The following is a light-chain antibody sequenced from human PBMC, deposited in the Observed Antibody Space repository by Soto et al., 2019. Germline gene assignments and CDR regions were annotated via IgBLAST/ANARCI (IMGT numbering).Light chain of an antibody. CDR1: SSDIGGYNY. J-gene: IGLJ1*01. CDR3: SSYSSVSTLGV. V-gene: IGLV2-14*01. CDR2: EVS. Sequence: QSVLTQPASVSGSPGQSVTLSCTGTSSDIGGYNYVSWYQQHPGKAPKLTIYEVSNRPSGVSSRFSGSKSGNTASLTISGLQAEDEADYYCSSYSSVSTLGVFGTGTKLTVL.